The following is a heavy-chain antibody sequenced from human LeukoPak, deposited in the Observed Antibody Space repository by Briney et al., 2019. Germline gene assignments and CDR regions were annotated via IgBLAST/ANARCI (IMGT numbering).Heavy chain of an antibody. CDR3: ARGYSSSWYRGKPKNWFDP. D-gene: IGHD6-13*01. V-gene: IGHV6-1*01. CDR2: TYYRSKRYN. Sequence: SQTLSLACAISGDSVSSNSAAWNWIRQSPSRGLEWLGRTYYRSKRYNDYAVSVKSRITINPDTSKNQFSLQLNSVTPEDTAVYYCARGYSSSWYRGKPKNWFDPWGQGTLVTVSS. J-gene: IGHJ5*02. CDR1: GDSVSSNSAA.